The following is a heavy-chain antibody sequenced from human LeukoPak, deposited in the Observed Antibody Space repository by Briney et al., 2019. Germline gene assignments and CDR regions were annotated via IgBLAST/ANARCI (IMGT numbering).Heavy chain of an antibody. D-gene: IGHD3-22*01. CDR2: IRYDGSNK. CDR3: AKRQPNYYDSSGPPGAFDI. CDR1: GFTFSSYG. V-gene: IGHV3-30*02. J-gene: IGHJ3*02. Sequence: GGSLRLSCAASGFTFSSYGMHWVRQAPGKGLEWVAFIRYDGSNKYYADSVKGRFTISRDNSKNTLYLQMNSLRAEDTAVYYCAKRQPNYYDSSGPPGAFDIWGQGTMVTVSS.